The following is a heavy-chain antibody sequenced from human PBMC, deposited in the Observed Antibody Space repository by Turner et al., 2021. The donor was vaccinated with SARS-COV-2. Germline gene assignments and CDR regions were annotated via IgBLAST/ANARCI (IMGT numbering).Heavy chain of an antibody. CDR1: GFTFSSYA. CDR3: AKDEAYYYYYYGMDV. Sequence: EVQLLESGGGLVQPGGSLRLSCAASGFTFSSYAMGWVRQAPGKGLEWVSAISGSGGSTYYADSVKGRFTISRDNSKNTLYLQMNSLRAEDTAVYYCAKDEAYYYYYYGMDVWGQGTTVTVSS. J-gene: IGHJ6*02. V-gene: IGHV3-23*01. CDR2: ISGSGGST.